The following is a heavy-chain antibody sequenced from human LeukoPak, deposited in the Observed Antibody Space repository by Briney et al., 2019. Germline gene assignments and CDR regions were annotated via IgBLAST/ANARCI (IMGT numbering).Heavy chain of an antibody. J-gene: IGHJ4*02. V-gene: IGHV1-46*01. CDR1: GYTFTSYY. D-gene: IGHD3-10*01. CDR3: ARDPYASGSYLLDY. Sequence: ASVKVSCKASGYTFTSYYIDWVRQPPGQGLEWMGIINPSGGRTSYAQKFQGRVTMTRDTSTSTVYMELSSLRSEDTAVYYCARDPYASGSYLLDYWGQGTLVTVSS. CDR2: INPSGGRT.